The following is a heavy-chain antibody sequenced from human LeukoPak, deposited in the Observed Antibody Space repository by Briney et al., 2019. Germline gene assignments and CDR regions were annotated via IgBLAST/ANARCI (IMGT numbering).Heavy chain of an antibody. CDR2: INPNSGGT. CDR3: ARDLSGYGNFDY. Sequence: ASVKVSCKASGYTSTGYYMHWVRQAPGQGLEWMGWINPNSGGTNYAQKFQGRVTMTRDTSISTAYMELSRLRSDDTAVYYCARDLSGYGNFDYWGQGTLVTVSS. CDR1: GYTSTGYY. V-gene: IGHV1-2*02. D-gene: IGHD5-12*01. J-gene: IGHJ4*02.